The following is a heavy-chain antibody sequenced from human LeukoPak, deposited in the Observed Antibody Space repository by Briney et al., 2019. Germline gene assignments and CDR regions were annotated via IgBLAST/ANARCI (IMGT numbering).Heavy chain of an antibody. Sequence: SQTLSLTCTVSGGSISSGYYYWTWIRQPAGKGLEWIGRIYTSGSTNYNPSLKSRITISVDTSKNQFSLKLSSVTAADTAVYYCARTFDYWGQGTLVTVSS. J-gene: IGHJ4*02. CDR2: IYTSGST. V-gene: IGHV4-61*02. CDR3: ARTFDY. CDR1: GGSISSGYYY.